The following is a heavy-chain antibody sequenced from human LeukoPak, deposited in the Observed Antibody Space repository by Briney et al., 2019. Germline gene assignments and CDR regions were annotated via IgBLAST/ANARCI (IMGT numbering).Heavy chain of an antibody. CDR2: INPNSGGT. CDR1: GYTFTGYY. J-gene: IGHJ6*03. CDR3: AYGRSSWYSYTEPNYYYYMDV. Sequence: GASVKVSCKASGYTFTGYYMHWVRQAPGQGLEWMGRINPNSGGTNYAQKFQGRVTMTRDTSISTAYMELSRLRSDDTAGYYCAYGRSSWYSYTEPNYYYYMDVWGKGTTVTVSS. V-gene: IGHV1-2*06. D-gene: IGHD6-13*01.